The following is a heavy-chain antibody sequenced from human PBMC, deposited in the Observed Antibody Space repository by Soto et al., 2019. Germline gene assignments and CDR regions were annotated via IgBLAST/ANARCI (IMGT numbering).Heavy chain of an antibody. Sequence: SETLSLTCTVSGGSISSSSYYWGWIRQPPGKGLEWIGSIYYSGSTYYNPSLKSRVTISVDTPKNQFSLKLSSVTAADTAVYYCARRTTVVTPATYYYYGMDVWGQGTTVTVSS. CDR1: GGSISSSSYY. J-gene: IGHJ6*02. CDR2: IYYSGST. V-gene: IGHV4-39*01. D-gene: IGHD2-21*02. CDR3: ARRTTVVTPATYYYYGMDV.